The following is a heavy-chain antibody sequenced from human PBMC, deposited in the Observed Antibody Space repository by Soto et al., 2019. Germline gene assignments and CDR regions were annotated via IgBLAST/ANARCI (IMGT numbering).Heavy chain of an antibody. J-gene: IGHJ4*02. Sequence: ASVKVSCKASGYTFTSYAMHWVRQAPGKRLEWMGWINAENGKTKYAQKFQGRVTMTEDTSTDTAYMELSSLRSEDTAVYYCATFGSGSYNHFDYWGQGTLVTVSS. V-gene: IGHV1-3*01. D-gene: IGHD3-10*01. CDR1: GYTFTSYA. CDR2: INAENGKT. CDR3: ATFGSGSYNHFDY.